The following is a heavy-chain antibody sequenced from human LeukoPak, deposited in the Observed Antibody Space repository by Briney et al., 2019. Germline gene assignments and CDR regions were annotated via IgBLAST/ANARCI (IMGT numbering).Heavy chain of an antibody. CDR1: GYTLNICD. V-gene: IGHV3-23*01. Sequence: GGSLRLSCAASGYTLNICDMSWVRQAPRKGLEWVSAISGSGGSTYYADSVKGRFTISRDNSKNTLYLQMNSLRAEDTAVYYCAKEAWLTGWNYYFDYWGQGTLVTVSS. CDR2: ISGSGGST. D-gene: IGHD5-12*01. CDR3: AKEAWLTGWNYYFDY. J-gene: IGHJ4*02.